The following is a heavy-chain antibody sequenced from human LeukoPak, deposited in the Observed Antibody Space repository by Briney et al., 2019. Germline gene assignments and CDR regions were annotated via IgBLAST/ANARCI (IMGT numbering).Heavy chain of an antibody. D-gene: IGHD6-19*01. J-gene: IGHJ6*02. Sequence: GRSLRLSCAASVFTFSSYGMHWVRQAPGKGLEWAAVISYDGSNKYYADSVKGRFTISRDNSKNTLYLQMNSLRAEDTAVYYCAKESAEVAVAGTDYYYYGMDVWGQGTTVTVSS. CDR2: ISYDGSNK. V-gene: IGHV3-30*18. CDR1: VFTFSSYG. CDR3: AKESAEVAVAGTDYYYYGMDV.